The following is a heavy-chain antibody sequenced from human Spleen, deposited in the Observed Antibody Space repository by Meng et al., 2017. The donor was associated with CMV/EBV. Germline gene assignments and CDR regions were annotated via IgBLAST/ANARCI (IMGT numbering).Heavy chain of an antibody. CDR1: GFTFSSYA. V-gene: IGHV3-30-3*01. CDR2: ISYDGSNK. J-gene: IGHJ4*02. CDR3: ARDPTDRVEQYYFDY. D-gene: IGHD1/OR15-1a*01. Sequence: GESLKIPCAASGFTFSSYAMHWVRQAPGKGLEWVAVISYDGSNKYYADSVKGRFTISRDNSKNTLYLQMNSLRAEDTAVYYCARDPTDRVEQYYFDYWGQGTLVTVSS.